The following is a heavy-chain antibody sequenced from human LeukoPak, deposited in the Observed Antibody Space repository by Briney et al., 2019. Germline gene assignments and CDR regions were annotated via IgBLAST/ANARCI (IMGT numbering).Heavy chain of an antibody. CDR1: GFTFSSYS. Sequence: GGSLRHSCAASGFTFSSYSMNWVRQAPGKGLEWVSSISSSSSYIYYADSVKGRFTISRDNAKNSLYLQMNSLRAEDTAVYYCARVRYNSGYIFDYWGQGALVTVSS. D-gene: IGHD5-18*01. CDR2: ISSSSSYI. CDR3: ARVRYNSGYIFDY. V-gene: IGHV3-21*01. J-gene: IGHJ4*02.